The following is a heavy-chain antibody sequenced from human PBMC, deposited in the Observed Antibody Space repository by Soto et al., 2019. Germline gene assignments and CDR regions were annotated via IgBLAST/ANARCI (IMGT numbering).Heavy chain of an antibody. J-gene: IGHJ4*02. Sequence: QVQLQESGPGLVKPSGTLSLTCAVSGDSISTTNWWTWVRQPPGKGLEWIGEIYHSGNTNYNPSRTVRVTLXADRSXXQFSLRLTSVTVADTAVYYCATSPLVRGAFHPLASWGQGTLVTVSS. CDR1: GDSISTTNW. V-gene: IGHV4-4*02. CDR2: IYHSGNT. CDR3: ATSPLVRGAFHPLAS. D-gene: IGHD3-10*01.